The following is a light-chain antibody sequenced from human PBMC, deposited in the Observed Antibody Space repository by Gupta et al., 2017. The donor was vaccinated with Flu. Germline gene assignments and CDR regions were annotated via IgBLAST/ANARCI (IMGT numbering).Light chain of an antibody. V-gene: IGLV2-11*01. CDR1: SGDVGGYTY. CDR3: CSFAGSYTAVYV. Sequence: QSALTQPRSVSGSPGPSVTISCTGTSGDVGGYTYVSWYQQHPGKAPKLMIYDVSKRPTGVPDRVSVSKSGTTTALTISGLQAEEEADYYCCSFAGSYTAVYVFGTGTKVTVL. J-gene: IGLJ1*01. CDR2: DVS.